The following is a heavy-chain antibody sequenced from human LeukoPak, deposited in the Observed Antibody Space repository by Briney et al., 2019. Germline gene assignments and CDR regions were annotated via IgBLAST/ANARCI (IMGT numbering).Heavy chain of an antibody. Sequence: GGSLRLSCAASGFTFSSYWMSWVRQAPGKGLEWVANIKQDGSEKYYVDSVKGRFTISRDSSKSTMYLQMDNLRAEDTAVYYCSKDGCVNGICYFDKWGQGTLVTVSS. V-gene: IGHV3-7*05. D-gene: IGHD2-8*01. J-gene: IGHJ4*02. CDR1: GFTFSSYW. CDR3: SKDGCVNGICYFDK. CDR2: IKQDGSEK.